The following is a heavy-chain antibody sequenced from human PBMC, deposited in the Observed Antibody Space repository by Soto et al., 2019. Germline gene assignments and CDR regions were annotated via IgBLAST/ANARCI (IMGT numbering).Heavy chain of an antibody. CDR1: GYIFTGCY. J-gene: IGHJ5*01. D-gene: IGHD2-2*01. CDR2: INPNSGDT. CDR3: ARPYCTSNSCHNLFDS. V-gene: IGHV1-2*02. Sequence: ASVKVSCKASGYIFTGCYINWVRQAPGQGLEWMGWINPNSGDTNYAQKFQGRVTMTTDTSISTAYMELSRLTSDDTAVYYCARPYCTSNSCHNLFDSWGQGTLVTVSS.